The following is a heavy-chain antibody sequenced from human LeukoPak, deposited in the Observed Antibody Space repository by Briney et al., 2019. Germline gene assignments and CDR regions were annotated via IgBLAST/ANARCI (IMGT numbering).Heavy chain of an antibody. CDR1: GGTFSSYT. D-gene: IGHD2-2*02. CDR3: ARDRRVGTSCYSS. CDR2: IIPILGIA. J-gene: IGHJ4*02. V-gene: IGHV1-69*04. Sequence: ASVKVSCKASGGTFSSYTISWVRQAPGQGLEWMGRIIPILGIANYAQKFQGRVTITADKSTSTAYMELSSLRSEDTAVYCCARDRRVGTSCYSSWGQGTLVTVSS.